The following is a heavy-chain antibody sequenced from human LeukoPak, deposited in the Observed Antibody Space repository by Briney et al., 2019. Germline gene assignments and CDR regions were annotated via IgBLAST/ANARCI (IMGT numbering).Heavy chain of an antibody. D-gene: IGHD3-9*01. CDR3: AIDSSDILTAYYHF. V-gene: IGHV1-2*02. CDR2: INPNSGRT. Sequence: ASVTVSCKTSGYSFNDYYLHWVRQAPGQGLEWMGWINPNSGRTHYAPKFQGRVTLTTDTSITTAYMELSSLISGDTAFYYFAIDSSDILTAYYHFWGQGTLVTVSS. J-gene: IGHJ4*02. CDR1: GYSFNDYY.